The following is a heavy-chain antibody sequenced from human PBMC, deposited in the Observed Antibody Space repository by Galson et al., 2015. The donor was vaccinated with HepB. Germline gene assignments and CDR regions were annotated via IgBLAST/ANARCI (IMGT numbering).Heavy chain of an antibody. V-gene: IGHV6-1*01. Sequence: CAISGDSVSSNSAAWNWIRQSPSRGLEWLGRTYYRSKWYNDYAVSVKSRITINPDTSKNQFSLQLNSVTPEDTAVYYCARGAYDYVWGSYRFQASGFDYWGQGTLVTVSS. CDR3: ARGAYDYVWGSYRFQASGFDY. CDR1: GDSVSSNSAA. CDR2: TYYRSKWYN. J-gene: IGHJ4*02. D-gene: IGHD3-16*02.